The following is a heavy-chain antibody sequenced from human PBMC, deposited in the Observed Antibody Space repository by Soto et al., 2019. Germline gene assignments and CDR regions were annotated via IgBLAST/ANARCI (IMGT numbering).Heavy chain of an antibody. V-gene: IGHV4-39*01. D-gene: IGHD2-15*01. J-gene: IGHJ5*02. Sequence: SETLSLTCTVSGGSISSSSYYWGWIRQPPGKGLEWIGSIYYSGSTYYNPSLKSRVTISVDTSKNQFSLKLSSVTAADTAVYYCASPVVPATSSWFDPWGQGTLVTVSS. CDR1: GGSISSSSYY. CDR3: ASPVVPATSSWFDP. CDR2: IYYSGST.